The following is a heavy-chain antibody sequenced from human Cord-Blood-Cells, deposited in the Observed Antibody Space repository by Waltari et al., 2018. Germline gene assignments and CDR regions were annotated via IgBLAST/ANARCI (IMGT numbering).Heavy chain of an antibody. CDR2: INSDGSST. Sequence: LSWVRQAPGKGLVWVSRINSDGSSTSYADSVKGRFTISRDNAKNTLYLQMNSLRAEDTAVYYCARGGDIVVVPAAVDYWGQGTLVTVSS. J-gene: IGHJ4*02. CDR3: ARGGDIVVVPAAVDY. V-gene: IGHV3-74*01. D-gene: IGHD2-2*01.